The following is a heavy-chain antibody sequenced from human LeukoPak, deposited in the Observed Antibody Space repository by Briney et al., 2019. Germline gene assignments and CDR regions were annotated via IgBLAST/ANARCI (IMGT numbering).Heavy chain of an antibody. CDR2: MNPNSGNT. CDR3: AREAYYYDSSGYYYYFDY. D-gene: IGHD3-22*01. CDR1: GYTFTSYD. Sequence: GASVKVSCKASGYTFTSYDINWVRQATGQGLEWMGWMNPNSGNTGYAQKFQGRVTMTRDTSISTAYMELSRLRSDDTAVYYCAREAYYYDSSGYYYYFDYWGQGTLVTVSS. J-gene: IGHJ4*02. V-gene: IGHV1-8*01.